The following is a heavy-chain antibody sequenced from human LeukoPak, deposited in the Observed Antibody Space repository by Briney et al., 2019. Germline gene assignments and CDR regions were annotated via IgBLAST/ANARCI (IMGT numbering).Heavy chain of an antibody. D-gene: IGHD3-16*01. J-gene: IGHJ1*01. CDR3: AHLGGMVIQN. CDR1: GFTFSDYY. V-gene: IGHV3-11*04. CDR2: ISTSGSTI. Sequence: NPEGSLRLSCAASGFTFSDYYMSWIRQAPGKGLEWVSYISTSGSTIYYADSVKGRFTISRDNAKNSLFLQMNSLRADDTAVYYCAHLGGMVIQNWGQGTLVTVSS.